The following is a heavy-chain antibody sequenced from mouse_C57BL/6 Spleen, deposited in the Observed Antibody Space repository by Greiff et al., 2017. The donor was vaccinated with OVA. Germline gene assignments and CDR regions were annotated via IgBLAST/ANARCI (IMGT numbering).Heavy chain of an antibody. CDR2: IDPETGGT. D-gene: IGHD1-1*01. J-gene: IGHJ2*01. V-gene: IGHV1-15*01. CDR1: GYTFTDYE. Sequence: VQLQQSGAELVRPGASVTLSCKASGYTFTDYEMHWVKQTPVHGLEWIGAIDPETGGTAYNQKFKGKAILTADKSSSTAYMELRSLTSEDSAVYYCTRRTTVVDDWGQGTTLTVSS. CDR3: TRRTTVVDD.